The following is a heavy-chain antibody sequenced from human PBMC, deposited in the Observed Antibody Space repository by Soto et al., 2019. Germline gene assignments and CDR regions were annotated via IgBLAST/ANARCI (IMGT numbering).Heavy chain of an antibody. CDR3: ARDIAAFTTRWFDP. Sequence: QVPLVQSGAEVKKPGASVRVSCKASGYTFISYGISWVRQAPGQGLEWMGWISPDNGNTNYAQKVQGRVTMTTDTTTSTAYMELRSLRSDDTAVYYCARDIAAFTTRWFDPWGQGTLVTVSS. D-gene: IGHD6-13*01. J-gene: IGHJ5*02. CDR1: GYTFISYG. CDR2: ISPDNGNT. V-gene: IGHV1-18*04.